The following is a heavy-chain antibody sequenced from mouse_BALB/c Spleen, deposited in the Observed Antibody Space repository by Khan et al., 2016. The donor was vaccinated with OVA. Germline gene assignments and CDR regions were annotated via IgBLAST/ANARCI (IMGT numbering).Heavy chain of an antibody. CDR3: ARRASLMSWFAY. Sequence: QIQLVQSGPGLVQPSQSLSITCTVSGFSLTSYGVHWVRQSPGKGLEWLGGIWSGGSTDYNAAFISRLSISKDNSKSHVFFKMNSLKANDTAIYYCARRASLMSWFAYWGQGTLVTVSA. CDR1: GFSLTSYG. CDR2: IWSGGST. J-gene: IGHJ3*01. V-gene: IGHV2-2*02.